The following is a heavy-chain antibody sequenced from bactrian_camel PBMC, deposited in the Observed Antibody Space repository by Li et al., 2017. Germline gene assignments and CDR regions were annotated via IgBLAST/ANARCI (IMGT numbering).Heavy chain of an antibody. CDR2: IDSDGDT. Sequence: VQLVESGGGSMQAGGSLRLSCAASAYTDSTYCMGWFRQAPGKAREGIAVIDSDGDTAYAESMKGRFTISQDNAKNMMYLQMDSLEPEDTAMYYCAADAGTGGGWCSLSQNYPYWGRGTQVTVS. J-gene: IGHJ4*01. CDR1: AYTDSTYC. CDR3: AADAGTGGGWCSLSQNYPY. D-gene: IGHD1*01. V-gene: IGHV3S26*01.